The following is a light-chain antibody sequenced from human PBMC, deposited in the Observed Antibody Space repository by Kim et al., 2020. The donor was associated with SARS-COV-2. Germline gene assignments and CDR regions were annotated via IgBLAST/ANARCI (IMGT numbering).Light chain of an antibody. CDR1: QSVSSW. CDR2: KAS. J-gene: IGKJ2*01. CDR3: QQYDSHPYT. V-gene: IGKV1-5*03. Sequence: DIQMTQSPSTLSASVGDRVTITYRASQSVSSWLAWYQQKPGKAPKLLIYKASTLEGGVPSRFSGRGSGTEFTLTINSLQPDDFATYSCQQYDSHPYTFGQGTKLEIK.